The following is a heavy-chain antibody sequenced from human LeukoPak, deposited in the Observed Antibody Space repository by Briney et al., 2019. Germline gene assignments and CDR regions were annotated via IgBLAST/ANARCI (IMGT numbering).Heavy chain of an antibody. V-gene: IGHV3-23*01. J-gene: IGHJ4*02. Sequence: GGSLRLSCAASGFSLRAYDLIWVRQAPGKGLDWVSIINGGGDIMMYEDSVKGRFTISRGNSKNTFYLQMNSLRVEGTAVYYCAKESPPHCSGGSCVDYFDYWGQGTLVTVSS. CDR1: GFSLRAYD. D-gene: IGHD2-15*01. CDR3: AKESPPHCSGGSCVDYFDY. CDR2: INGGGDIM.